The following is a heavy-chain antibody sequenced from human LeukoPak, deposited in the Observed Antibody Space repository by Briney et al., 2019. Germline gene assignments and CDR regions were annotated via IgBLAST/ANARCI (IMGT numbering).Heavy chain of an antibody. Sequence: ASVKVSCKASGYTFTSYGISWVRQAPGQGLEWMGWISAYNGNTNYAQKFQGRVTMTRDTSISTAYMELSRLRSDDTAVYYCARGPNWGSLSRVLYYFDYWGQGTLVTVSS. V-gene: IGHV1-18*01. CDR1: GYTFTSYG. CDR2: ISAYNGNT. D-gene: IGHD7-27*01. J-gene: IGHJ4*02. CDR3: ARGPNWGSLSRVLYYFDY.